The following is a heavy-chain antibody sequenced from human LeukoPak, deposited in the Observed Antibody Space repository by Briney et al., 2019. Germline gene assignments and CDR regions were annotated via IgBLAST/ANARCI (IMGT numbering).Heavy chain of an antibody. CDR2: VYYSGTT. Sequence: SETLSLTCAVYGGSFSGYYWSWIRQPPGKGLEWVGTVYYSGTTKYNPSLKSRVTISVDTLKNKFSLKLISVTAADTAVYYCARGTLYSGWSYYFDSWGQGTLVPVSS. V-gene: IGHV4-34*01. CDR3: ARGTLYSGWSYYFDS. J-gene: IGHJ4*02. CDR1: GGSFSGYY. D-gene: IGHD6-19*01.